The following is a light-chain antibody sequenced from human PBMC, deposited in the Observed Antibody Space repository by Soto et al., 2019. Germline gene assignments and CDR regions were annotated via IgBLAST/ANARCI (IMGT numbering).Light chain of an antibody. V-gene: IGLV2-14*01. J-gene: IGLJ1*01. CDR2: DVS. CDR3: SSYTSYTSYV. CDR1: SSDVGGYKY. Sequence: QSVLTQPASVSGSPGQSIAISCTGTSSDVGGYKYVSWYQQYPGKAPKLMIYDVSNRPSGVPDRFSGSKSGNTASLTISGLQSEDEADYYCSSYTSYTSYVFGTGTKVNVL.